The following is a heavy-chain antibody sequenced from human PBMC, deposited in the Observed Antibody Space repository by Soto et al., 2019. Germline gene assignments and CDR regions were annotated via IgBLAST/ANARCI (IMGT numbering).Heavy chain of an antibody. Sequence: QVQLVQSGAEVKKPGASVKVSCKVSGYTLTELSMHWVRQAPGKGLEWMGGFDPEDGETIYAQKFQGRVTMTEDTSTDTDYMELSSLRSEDTAVYYCATADYYDSSGYYYYYYGMDVWGQGTTVTVSS. CDR3: ATADYYDSSGYYYYYYGMDV. V-gene: IGHV1-24*01. D-gene: IGHD3-22*01. CDR1: GYTLTELS. CDR2: FDPEDGET. J-gene: IGHJ6*02.